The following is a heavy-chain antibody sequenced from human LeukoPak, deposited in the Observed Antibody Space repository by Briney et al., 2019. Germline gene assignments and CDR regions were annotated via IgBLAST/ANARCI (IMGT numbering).Heavy chain of an antibody. J-gene: IGHJ4*02. Sequence: KSGGSLRLSCAASGFTFSSYSMNWVRQTPGKGLEWGSSISSSSSYILYADSVKGRFTMSRDNARKSLFLQMNRLRAQDTAVYYCARTSVAYSYDSSGYSPVYYFDYWGQGTLVTVSS. CDR2: ISSSSSYI. CDR1: GFTFSSYS. D-gene: IGHD3-22*01. CDR3: ARTSVAYSYDSSGYSPVYYFDY. V-gene: IGHV3-21*01.